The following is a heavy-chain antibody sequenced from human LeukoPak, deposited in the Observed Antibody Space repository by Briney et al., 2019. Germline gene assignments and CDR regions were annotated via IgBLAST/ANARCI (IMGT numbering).Heavy chain of an antibody. CDR3: TTAKRTPRFLEWSEAYFDY. Sequence: PGGSLRLSCAASGFTFSNAWMSWVRQAPGKGLEWVGRIKSRTDGGTTDYAAPVKGRFTISRDDSKNTLYLQMNSLKTEDTAVYYCTTAKRTPRFLEWSEAYFDYWGQGTLVTVSS. CDR2: IKSRTDGGTT. J-gene: IGHJ4*02. V-gene: IGHV3-15*01. CDR1: GFTFSNAW. D-gene: IGHD3-3*01.